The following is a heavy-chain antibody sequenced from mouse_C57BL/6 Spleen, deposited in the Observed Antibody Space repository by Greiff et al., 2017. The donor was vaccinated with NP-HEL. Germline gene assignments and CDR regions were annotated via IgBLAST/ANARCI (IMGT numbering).Heavy chain of an antibody. D-gene: IGHD2-5*01. CDR1: GFNIKDDY. J-gene: IGHJ4*01. CDR2: IDPENGDT. Sequence: EVKLLESGAELVRPGASVKLSCTASGFNIKDDYMHWVKQRPEQGLEWIGWIDPENGDTEYASKFQGKATITADTSSNTAYLQLSSLTSEDTAVYYCTPSYYSNYGAMDYWGQGTSVTVSS. CDR3: TPSYYSNYGAMDY. V-gene: IGHV14-4*01.